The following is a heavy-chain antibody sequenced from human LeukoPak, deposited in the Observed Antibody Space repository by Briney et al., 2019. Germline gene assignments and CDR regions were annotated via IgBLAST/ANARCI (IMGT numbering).Heavy chain of an antibody. Sequence: GGSLRLSCAASGFTFDDYAMHWVRQAPGKGLEWVSRISWNSGTIGYADFVKGRFTISRDNAKNSLYLQMNSLTAEDTALYYCAKDTTMGWWGQGTLVTVSS. CDR1: GFTFDDYA. V-gene: IGHV3-9*01. CDR3: AKDTTMGW. D-gene: IGHD3-10*01. CDR2: ISWNSGTI. J-gene: IGHJ4*02.